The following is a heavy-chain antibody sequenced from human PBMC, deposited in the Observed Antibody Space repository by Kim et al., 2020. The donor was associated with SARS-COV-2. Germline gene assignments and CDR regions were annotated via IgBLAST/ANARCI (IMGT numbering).Heavy chain of an antibody. J-gene: IGHJ4*02. CDR3: ATKGQLLSLGY. CDR2: T. V-gene: IGHV1-24*01. D-gene: IGHD2-2*01. Sequence: TIYAQKFQGRVTMTEDTSTDTAYMELSSLRSEDTAVYYCATKGQLLSLGYWGQGTLVTVSS.